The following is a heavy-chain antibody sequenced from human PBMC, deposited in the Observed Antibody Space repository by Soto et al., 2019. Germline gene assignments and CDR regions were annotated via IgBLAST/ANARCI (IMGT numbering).Heavy chain of an antibody. CDR3: ARDYDFWSGYYPPYVMDV. Sequence: GGSLRLCCAASGFTFSDYYMSWIRQAPGKGLEWVSYISSSGSTIYYADSVKGRFTISRDNAKNSLYLQMNSLRAEDTAVYYCARDYDFWSGYYPPYVMDVWGQGTTVTVSS. V-gene: IGHV3-11*01. D-gene: IGHD3-3*01. CDR2: ISSSGSTI. J-gene: IGHJ6*02. CDR1: GFTFSDYY.